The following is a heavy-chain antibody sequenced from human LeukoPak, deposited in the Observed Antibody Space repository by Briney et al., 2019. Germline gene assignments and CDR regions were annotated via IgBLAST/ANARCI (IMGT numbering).Heavy chain of an antibody. CDR3: AREGATTPFDYYYYYMDV. D-gene: IGHD1-26*01. Sequence: GGSLRLSCAASGFTFGDYYMSWIRQAPGKGLEWVSYISSSGSTIYYADSVKGRFTISRDNAKNSLYLQMNSLRAEDTAVYYCAREGATTPFDYYYYYMDVWGKGTTVTVSS. J-gene: IGHJ6*03. CDR2: ISSSGSTI. V-gene: IGHV3-11*01. CDR1: GFTFGDYY.